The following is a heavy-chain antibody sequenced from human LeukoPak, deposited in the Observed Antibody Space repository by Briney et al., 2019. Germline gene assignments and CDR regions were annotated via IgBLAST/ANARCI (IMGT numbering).Heavy chain of an antibody. V-gene: IGHV4-34*01. CDR3: ARGQYQPTSPFDY. CDR2: INHSGST. J-gene: IGHJ4*02. CDR1: GGSFSGYY. Sequence: SETLSLTCAVYGGSFSGYYWSWIRQPPGKGLEWIGEINHSGSTNYNPSLKSRVTISVDTSKNQFSLKLSSVTAADTAVCYCARGQYQPTSPFDYWGQGTLVTVSS. D-gene: IGHD2-2*01.